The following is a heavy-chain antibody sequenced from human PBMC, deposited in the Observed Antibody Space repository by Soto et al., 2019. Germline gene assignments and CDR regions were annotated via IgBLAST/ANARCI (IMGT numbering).Heavy chain of an antibody. V-gene: IGHV4-4*02. CDR3: AREIVTAGGNNYFDP. CDR2: VYHTGAT. CDR1: GGTVASSHW. Sequence: SETLSLTCGVSGGTVASSHWWSWVRQSPGRGLEWIGNVYHTGATNFNPSLQSRVTLSVDKSNNQFSLRLTSVTAADTAVYFCAREIVTAGGNNYFDPWGPGTLVTVSS. J-gene: IGHJ5*02. D-gene: IGHD2-21*02.